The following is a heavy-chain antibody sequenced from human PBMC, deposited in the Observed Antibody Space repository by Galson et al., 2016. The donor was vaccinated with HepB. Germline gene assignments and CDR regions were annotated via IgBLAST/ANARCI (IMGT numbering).Heavy chain of an antibody. Sequence: SETLSLTCSVSGGSISTYYWTWIRQPPGKGLEWIGYIYYGVSTGYNPSLKSRVTMSVDRSKNQFSLKLSSVTAADTAIYYCARGLSDAFDIWGQGILVTVSS. D-gene: IGHD2-15*01. CDR2: IYYGVST. V-gene: IGHV4-59*01. J-gene: IGHJ3*02. CDR1: GGSISTYY. CDR3: ARGLSDAFDI.